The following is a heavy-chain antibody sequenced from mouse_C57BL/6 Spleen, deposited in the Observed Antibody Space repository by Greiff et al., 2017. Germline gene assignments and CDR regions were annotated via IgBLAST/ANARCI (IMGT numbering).Heavy chain of an antibody. CDR2: IDPSDSYT. Sequence: QVQLQQPGAELVKPGASVKLSCKASGYTFTSYWMQWVKQRPGQGLEWIGEIDPSDSYTNYNQKFKGKATLTVDTSSSTAYMQLSSLTSEDSAVYYCARWASTVGGYWGQGTLVTVSA. D-gene: IGHD1-1*01. CDR1: GYTFTSYW. V-gene: IGHV1-50*01. CDR3: ARWASTVGGY. J-gene: IGHJ3*01.